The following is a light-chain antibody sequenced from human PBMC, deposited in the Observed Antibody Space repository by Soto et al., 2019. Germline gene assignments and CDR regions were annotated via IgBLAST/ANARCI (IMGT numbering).Light chain of an antibody. CDR1: QSVSSS. Sequence: EIVLTQSPATLSLSPGERATISCRASQSVSSSLAWYQQKTGQDPRLLIYGASNGAAGIPARFSGTGSGTDFTLTISSLEPDEFAVYYCQQRYNWPLTFGQGTRLEIK. J-gene: IGKJ5*01. CDR3: QQRYNWPLT. V-gene: IGKV3-11*01. CDR2: GAS.